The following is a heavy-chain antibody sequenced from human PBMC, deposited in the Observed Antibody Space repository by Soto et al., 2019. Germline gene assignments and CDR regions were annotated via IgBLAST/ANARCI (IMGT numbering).Heavy chain of an antibody. D-gene: IGHD3-10*01. V-gene: IGHV3-15*07. CDR2: IKSGIDGEAT. Sequence: EVQLVESGGGLVKPGGSLTLSCAASGFTFKRAWMNWVRQAPGKGREWAGRIKSGIDGEATDYGAPVKGRFTISRDDSRNTLSLQMNSLKTEDTAIYYCSTGLGTYYSRFDYWGRGTLVTVSS. J-gene: IGHJ4*02. CDR3: STGLGTYYSRFDY. CDR1: GFTFKRAW.